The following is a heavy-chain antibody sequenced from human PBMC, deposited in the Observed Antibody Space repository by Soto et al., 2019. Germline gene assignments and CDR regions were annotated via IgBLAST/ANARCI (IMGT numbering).Heavy chain of an antibody. J-gene: IGHJ6*02. CDR2: IYCSGST. CDR3: ARDSGRSGMDV. Sequence: SETLSLTCTVSGGSISSGDYYWSWIRQPPGKGLEWIGYIYCSGSTYYDPSLKSRVTISVDTSKNQFSLKLSSVTAADTAVYYCARDSGRSGMDVGGQGTTVTVSS. CDR1: GGSISSGDYY. D-gene: IGHD6-25*01. V-gene: IGHV4-30-4*01.